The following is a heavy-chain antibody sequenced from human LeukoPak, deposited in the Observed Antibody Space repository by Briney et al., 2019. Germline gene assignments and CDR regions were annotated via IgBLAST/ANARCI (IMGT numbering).Heavy chain of an antibody. CDR3: ARKRPGMIVHNWFDP. D-gene: IGHD3-22*01. CDR1: GYSFTDYH. Sequence: GASVKVSCKTSGYSFTDYHIHWVRQAPGQGLEWMGWINPSSGDTNYAQNFQGRVTKTRDTSISTASLELSRLRSDDTAVYFCARKRPGMIVHNWFDPWGQGTLVTVSS. J-gene: IGHJ5*02. V-gene: IGHV1-2*02. CDR2: INPSSGDT.